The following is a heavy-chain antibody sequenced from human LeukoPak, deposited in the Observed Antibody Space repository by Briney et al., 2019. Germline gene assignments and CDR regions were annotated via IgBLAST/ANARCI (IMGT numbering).Heavy chain of an antibody. CDR3: ARDRYCSSTSCYPVWYFDL. J-gene: IGHJ2*01. D-gene: IGHD2-2*01. CDR1: GFTFSSYS. CDR2: ISSSSSYI. Sequence: GGSLRLSCAASGFTFSSYSMNWVRQAPGKGLEWVSSISSSSSYIYYADSVRGRFTISRDNAKNSLYLQMNSLRAEDTAVYYCARDRYCSSTSCYPVWYFDLWGRGTLVTVSS. V-gene: IGHV3-21*01.